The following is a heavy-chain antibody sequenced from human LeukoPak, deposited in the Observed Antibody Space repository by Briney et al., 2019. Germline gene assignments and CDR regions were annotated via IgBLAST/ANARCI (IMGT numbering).Heavy chain of an antibody. CDR1: GDSISNYY. J-gene: IGHJ6*03. CDR3: ARGVVPAEINYYYYYMDV. Sequence: PSETLSLTCTVSGDSISNYYWNWIRQPAGKGLEWIGRFSSSGSTNYNPSLKSRVTISVHKSKNQVSLKLHSVTAADTAVYYCARGVVPAEINYYYYYMDVWGKGTTVTVSS. D-gene: IGHD2-2*01. CDR2: FSSSGST. V-gene: IGHV4-4*07.